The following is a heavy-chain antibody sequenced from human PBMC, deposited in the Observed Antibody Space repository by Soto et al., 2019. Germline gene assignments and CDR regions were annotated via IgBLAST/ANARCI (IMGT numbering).Heavy chain of an antibody. D-gene: IGHD2-15*01. CDR3: GHRIKRFRENCWGCPCYLGFDS. CDR2: LYWDGDK. CDR1: GFSLDTYGES. V-gene: IGHV2-5*02. J-gene: IGHJ4*02. Sequence: QITLKESGPTLVEPTQTLTLTCTFSGFSLDTYGESLGWIRQSPGQALEWLALLYWDGDKDYNPSLQYRIGITADTSQNPALLTLHDVDPEDTANYFCGHRIKRFRENCWGCPCYLGFDSWGPGILVTVSS.